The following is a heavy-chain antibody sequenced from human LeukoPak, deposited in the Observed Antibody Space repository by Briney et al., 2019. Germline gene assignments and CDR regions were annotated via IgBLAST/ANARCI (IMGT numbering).Heavy chain of an antibody. Sequence: GGPLRLSCAASGVTLSCLGMHGVRQAPGKGLEWVAVIWYDGSNKYYADSVKGRFTISRDNSKNTLYLQMNSLRAEDTAVYYCAIVCSRAGRRGACDIGGQGTMVTVSS. CDR3: AIVCSRAGRRGACDI. J-gene: IGHJ3*02. CDR1: GVTLSCLG. CDR2: IWYDGSNK. V-gene: IGHV3-33*08. D-gene: IGHD6-13*01.